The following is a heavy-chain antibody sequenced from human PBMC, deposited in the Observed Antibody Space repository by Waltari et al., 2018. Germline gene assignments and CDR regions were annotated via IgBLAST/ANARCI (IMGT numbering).Heavy chain of an antibody. V-gene: IGHV3-7*01. Sequence: EVQLVESGGGLVQPGGSLTLSCAASGFTFSTYCLTWVRQTPGKGLEWVANIRYDGGEKVYVDSVKGRFIVSKDNAKNSLYLQMNSLRAEDTAVYYCARGAGLIWFGEADPRRFDYWGQGTQVTVSS. J-gene: IGHJ4*02. D-gene: IGHD3-10*01. CDR1: GFTFSTYC. CDR2: IRYDGGEK. CDR3: ARGAGLIWFGEADPRRFDY.